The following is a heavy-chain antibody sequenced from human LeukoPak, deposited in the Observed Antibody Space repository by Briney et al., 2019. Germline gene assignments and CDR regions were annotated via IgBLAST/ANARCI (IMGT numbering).Heavy chain of an antibody. CDR1: GFTFSSYG. V-gene: IGHV3-33*01. D-gene: IGHD2-21*01. CDR3: AREPYGPYAFDI. Sequence: GGSLRLSYAASGFTFSSYGMHWVRQAPGKGLEWVAVIWYDGSNKYYADSVKGRFTISRDNSKNTLYLQMNSLRAEDTAVYYCAREPYGPYAFDIWGQGTMVTVSS. CDR2: IWYDGSNK. J-gene: IGHJ3*02.